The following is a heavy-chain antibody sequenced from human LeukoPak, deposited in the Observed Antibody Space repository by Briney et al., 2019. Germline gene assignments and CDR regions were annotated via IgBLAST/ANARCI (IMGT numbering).Heavy chain of an antibody. CDR1: GYTFTSYY. V-gene: IGHV1-2*04. J-gene: IGHJ4*02. CDR3: ARASTVTTIVDY. D-gene: IGHD4-17*01. CDR2: INPNSGGT. Sequence: ASVKVSCKASGYTFTSYYMHWVRQAPGQGLEWMGWINPNSGGTNYAQKFQGWVTMTRDTSISTAYMELSRLRSDDTAVYYCARASTVTTIVDYWGQGTLVTVSS.